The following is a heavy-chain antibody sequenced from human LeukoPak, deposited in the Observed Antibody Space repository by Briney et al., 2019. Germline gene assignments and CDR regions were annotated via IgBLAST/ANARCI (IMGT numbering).Heavy chain of an antibody. CDR2: IFYSGST. CDR1: GGAISSSSYY. D-gene: IGHD4/OR15-4a*01. V-gene: IGHV4-39*01. J-gene: IGHJ6*02. CDR3: GRHQTMYYGMDV. Sequence: MSSETLSLTCTVSGGAISSSSYYWGWIRQPPGKGLEWIGSIFYSGSTYYNPSLKSRVTISVDTSKNQFSLKLSSVTAADTAVYYCGRHQTMYYGMDVWGQGTTVTVSS.